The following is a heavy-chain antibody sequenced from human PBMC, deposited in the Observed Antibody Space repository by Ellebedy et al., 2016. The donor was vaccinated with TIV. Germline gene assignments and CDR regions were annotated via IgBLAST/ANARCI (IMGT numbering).Heavy chain of an antibody. J-gene: IGHJ2*01. CDR1: GGSVSSANYY. V-gene: IGHV4-61*01. CDR2: ITHSGST. D-gene: IGHD6-19*01. Sequence: MPSDTLSLTCTVSGGSVSSANYYWTWFRQPPGKGLEWIGEITHSGSTNYNPSLKSRVIISVDTSKNHFSLKLTSVTAADTAVFYCARGRGSGWSLPLWGRGTLVTVSS. CDR3: ARGRGSGWSLPL.